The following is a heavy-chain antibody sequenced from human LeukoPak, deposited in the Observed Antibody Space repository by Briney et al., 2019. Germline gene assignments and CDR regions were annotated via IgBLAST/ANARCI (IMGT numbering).Heavy chain of an antibody. CDR2: IWFDGSNI. J-gene: IGHJ4*02. Sequence: PGGSLRLSCSASGFTFSRYGMYWVRQAPGKGLEWVAVIWFDGSNIYYEDSVKGRFTISRDNSKNTLYLQMNSLRAEDTAVYYCARDDCDSGTYPNVCDHWGQGTLVTVSS. D-gene: IGHD3-10*01. V-gene: IGHV3-33*07. CDR3: ARDDCDSGTYPNVCDH. CDR1: GFTFSRYG.